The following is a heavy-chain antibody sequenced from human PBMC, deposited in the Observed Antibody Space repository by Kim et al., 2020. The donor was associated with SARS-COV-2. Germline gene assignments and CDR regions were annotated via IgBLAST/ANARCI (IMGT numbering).Heavy chain of an antibody. CDR2: INNGGNP. CDR3: AKDHPSSGWPTFDS. CDR1: GFTFSSRA. D-gene: IGHD6-19*01. J-gene: IGHJ4*02. Sequence: GGSLRLSCVASGFTFSSRAMSWVRQTPGKGLEWVASINNGGNPYYADSVKGRFTVSRDITKATLYLQMNSLRAEDTALYYCAKDHPSSGWPTFDSCVQGTLGTVSS. V-gene: IGHV3-23*01.